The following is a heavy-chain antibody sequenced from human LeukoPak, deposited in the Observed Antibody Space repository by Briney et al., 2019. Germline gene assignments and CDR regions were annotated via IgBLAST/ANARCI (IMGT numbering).Heavy chain of an antibody. J-gene: IGHJ4*02. CDR3: AKDPSYGFLFDY. D-gene: IGHD5-18*01. CDR1: GFTFSSYE. Sequence: GGSLRLSCAASGFTFSSYEMNWVRQAPGKGLEWVSYISSSGSTIYYADSVKGRFTISRDNSKNTLYLQMNSLRAEDTAVYYCAKDPSYGFLFDYWGQGTLVTVSS. CDR2: ISSSGSTI. V-gene: IGHV3-48*03.